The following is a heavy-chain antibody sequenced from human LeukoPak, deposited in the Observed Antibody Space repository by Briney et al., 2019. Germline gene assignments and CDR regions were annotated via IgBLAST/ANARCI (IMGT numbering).Heavy chain of an antibody. J-gene: IGHJ4*02. V-gene: IGHV1-2*02. CDR3: ARESILEGVIIGRFPYFDY. D-gene: IGHD3-10*01. Sequence: GASVKVSCKASGYTFTGYYMHWVRQAPGQGLEWMGWINPNSGGTNYAQKFQGRVTMTRDTSISTAYMELSRLRSDDTAVYYCARESILEGVIIGRFPYFDYWGQGTLVTVSS. CDR2: INPNSGGT. CDR1: GYTFTGYY.